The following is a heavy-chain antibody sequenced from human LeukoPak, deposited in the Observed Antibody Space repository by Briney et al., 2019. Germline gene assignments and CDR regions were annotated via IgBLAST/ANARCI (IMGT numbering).Heavy chain of an antibody. V-gene: IGHV4-61*02. CDR2: IYTSGST. CDR1: GGSISSGSYY. CDR3: AREESYGSGSLFDY. D-gene: IGHD3-10*01. J-gene: IGHJ4*02. Sequence: SKTLSLTCTVSGGSISSGSYYWSWIRQPAGKGLEWIGRIYTSGSTNYNPSLKSRVTTSVDTSKNQFSLKLSSVTAADTAVYYCAREESYGSGSLFDYWGQGTLVTVSS.